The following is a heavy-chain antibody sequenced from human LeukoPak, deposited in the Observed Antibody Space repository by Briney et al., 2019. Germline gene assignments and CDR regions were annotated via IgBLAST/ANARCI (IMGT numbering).Heavy chain of an antibody. CDR3: ARGFGYYYGMDV. Sequence: SETLSLTCTVSGGSISSYYWSWIRQPPGKGLEWIGYIYYSGSTNYNPSLKSRVTISVDTSKNQFSLKLSSVTAADTAVYYCARGFGYYYGMDVWGQGTTVTVSS. CDR1: GGSISSYY. D-gene: IGHD3-10*01. V-gene: IGHV4-59*01. J-gene: IGHJ6*02. CDR2: IYYSGST.